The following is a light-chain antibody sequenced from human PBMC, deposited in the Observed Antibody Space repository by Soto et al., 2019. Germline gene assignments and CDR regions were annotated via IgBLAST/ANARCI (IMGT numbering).Light chain of an antibody. J-gene: IGLJ3*02. CDR2: DVN. CDR1: SSDVGGYNY. V-gene: IGLV2-8*01. CDR3: SSYAGSNNWV. Sequence: QSALTQPPSASGSPGQSVTSSCTGTSSDVGGYNYVSWYQQYPGKAPKLMIYDVNKRPSGVPDRFSGSKSGNTASLTVSGLQAEDEADYYCSSYAGSNNWVFGGGTKLTVL.